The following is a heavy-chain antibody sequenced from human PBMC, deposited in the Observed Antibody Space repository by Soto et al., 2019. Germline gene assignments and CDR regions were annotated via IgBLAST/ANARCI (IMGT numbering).Heavy chain of an antibody. Sequence: GESLKISCKGSGYSFTSYWISWVRQMPGKGLEWMGRIDPSDSYTNYSPSFQGHVTISADKSITTAYLQWGSLKASDTAMYYCASEGITMAGNDYWGQGTLVTVSS. D-gene: IGHD6-19*01. CDR2: IDPSDSYT. J-gene: IGHJ4*02. V-gene: IGHV5-10-1*01. CDR1: GYSFTSYW. CDR3: ASEGITMAGNDY.